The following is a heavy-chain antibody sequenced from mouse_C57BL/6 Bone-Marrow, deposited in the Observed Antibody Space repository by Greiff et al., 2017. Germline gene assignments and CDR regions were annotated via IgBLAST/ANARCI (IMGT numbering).Heavy chain of an antibody. D-gene: IGHD1-1*01. CDR2: IDPETGGT. Sequence: QVQLQQSGAELVRPGASVTLSCKASGYTFTDYEMHWVKQTPVHGLEWIGAIDPETGGTAYNQKFKGKAILTADKSSSTAYMELRSLTSEDSAVYDCTRSMRTVVAHGCFDVWGTGTTVTVSS. CDR3: TRSMRTVVAHGCFDV. CDR1: GYTFTDYE. J-gene: IGHJ1*03. V-gene: IGHV1-15*01.